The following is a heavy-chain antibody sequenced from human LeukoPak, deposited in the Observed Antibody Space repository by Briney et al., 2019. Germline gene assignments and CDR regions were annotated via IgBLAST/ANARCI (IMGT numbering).Heavy chain of an antibody. Sequence: SGGSLRLSCEGSGFTFSSYAMSWVRQAPGKGLEWVSAISGSGGSTYYADSVKGRFTISRDNSKNTLYLQMNSLRAEDTAVYYCAKRSATNPSKTYYFDYWGQGTLVTVSS. CDR3: AKRSATNPSKTYYFDY. CDR2: ISGSGGST. D-gene: IGHD1-26*01. J-gene: IGHJ4*02. CDR1: GFTFSSYA. V-gene: IGHV3-23*01.